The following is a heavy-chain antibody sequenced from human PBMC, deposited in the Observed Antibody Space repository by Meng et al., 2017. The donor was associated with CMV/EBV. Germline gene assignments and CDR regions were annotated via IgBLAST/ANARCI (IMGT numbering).Heavy chain of an antibody. V-gene: IGHV4-38-2*02. CDR1: GYSISSGYY. Sequence: SETLSLTCTVSGYSISSGYYWGWIRQPPGKGLEWIGSIYHSGSTYYNPSLKSRVTISVDTSKNQFSLKLSSVTAADTAVYYCARVGGSLPDYWGQGTLVTVS. CDR2: IYHSGST. CDR3: ARVGGSLPDY. J-gene: IGHJ4*02. D-gene: IGHD1-26*01.